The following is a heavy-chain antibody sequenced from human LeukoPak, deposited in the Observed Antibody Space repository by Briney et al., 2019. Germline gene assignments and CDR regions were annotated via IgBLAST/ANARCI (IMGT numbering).Heavy chain of an antibody. CDR1: GGSFSGYY. CDR2: INHSGSA. D-gene: IGHD3-22*01. V-gene: IGHV4-34*01. Sequence: SETLSLTCAVSGGSFSGYYWTWIRQPPGKGLEWIGEINHSGSANYNPSLRSRVTISLDTSKNQFSLNLSSVTAADTAVYYCARDYYDSSDYYYDYWGQGTLVTVSS. J-gene: IGHJ4*02. CDR3: ARDYYDSSDYYYDY.